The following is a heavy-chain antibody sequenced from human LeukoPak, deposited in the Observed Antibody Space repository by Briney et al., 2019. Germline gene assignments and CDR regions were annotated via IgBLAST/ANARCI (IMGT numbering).Heavy chain of an antibody. Sequence: GGSLRLSCAASGFTFSSYEMNWVRQAPGKGLEWVSYISSSGSTIYYADSVKVRFTISRDNAKNSLYLQMNSLRAEDTAVYYCARGDYSGNWFDPWGQGTLVTVSS. J-gene: IGHJ5*02. CDR3: ARGDYSGNWFDP. CDR2: ISSSGSTI. CDR1: GFTFSSYE. D-gene: IGHD4-17*01. V-gene: IGHV3-48*03.